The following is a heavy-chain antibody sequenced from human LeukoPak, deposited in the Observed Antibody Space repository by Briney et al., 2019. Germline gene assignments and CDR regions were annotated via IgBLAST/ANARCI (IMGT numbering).Heavy chain of an antibody. CDR3: ARGSAGIDY. CDR2: INWNGGST. Sequence: ETLSLTCAVYGGSFSGYYWSWVRQAPGKGLEWVSGINWNGGSTGYADSVKGRFTISGDNAKNSLYLQMNSLRAEDTALYYCARGSAGIDYWGQGTLVTVSS. V-gene: IGHV3-20*04. J-gene: IGHJ4*02. CDR1: GGSFSGYY.